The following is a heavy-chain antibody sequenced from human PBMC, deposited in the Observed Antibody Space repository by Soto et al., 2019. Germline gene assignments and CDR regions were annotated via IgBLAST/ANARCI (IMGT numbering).Heavy chain of an antibody. J-gene: IGHJ6*02. Sequence: GDSLKISCKGSGYSFTSYWIGWVRQMPGKGLEWMGIIYPGDSDTRYSPSFQGQVTISADKSISTAYLQWSSLKASDTAMYYCARDSSGWYDYYYGMDVWGQGTTVTVSS. CDR2: IYPGDSDT. D-gene: IGHD6-19*01. V-gene: IGHV5-51*01. CDR1: GYSFTSYW. CDR3: ARDSSGWYDYYYGMDV.